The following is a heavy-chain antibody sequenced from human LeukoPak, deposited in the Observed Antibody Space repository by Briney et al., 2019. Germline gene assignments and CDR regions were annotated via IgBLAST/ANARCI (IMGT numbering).Heavy chain of an antibody. CDR2: IYHTGGT. V-gene: IGHV4-61*08. J-gene: IGHJ3*02. CDR1: GGSVSDSDYY. D-gene: IGHD3-22*01. Sequence: PSETLSLTCTVSGGSVSDSDYYWSWIRQLPGKGLEWIGYIYHTGGTNYNPSLKSRVTLSVDTSKNQFSLKLSSVTAADTAVYYCARSDHIVVPYHDAFDIWGQGTKVTVSS. CDR3: ARSDHIVVPYHDAFDI.